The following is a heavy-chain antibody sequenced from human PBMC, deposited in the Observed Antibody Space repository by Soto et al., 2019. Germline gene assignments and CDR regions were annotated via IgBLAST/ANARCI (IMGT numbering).Heavy chain of an antibody. J-gene: IGHJ2*01. CDR1: GFSFSTYG. D-gene: IGHD3-22*01. CDR2: ISHDGGNE. CDR3: AKDPTSGYTRGYFDC. Sequence: DLEESGGGVVQPGGSLRLSCAASGFSFSTYGMHWVRQAPGKGLEWVAVISHDGGNEYYADSVKGRFTISRDSSKNTVYLQMNNVRAEDTAVYYCAKDPTSGYTRGYFDCWCLGTLVTVSS. V-gene: IGHV3-30*18.